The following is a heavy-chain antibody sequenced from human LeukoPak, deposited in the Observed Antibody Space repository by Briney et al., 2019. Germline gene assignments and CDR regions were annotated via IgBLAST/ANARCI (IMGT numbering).Heavy chain of an antibody. CDR3: AIGPRGIFGVVIRYYFDY. CDR2: INPNSGGT. Sequence: ASVKVSCKASGYTFTGYYMHWVRQAPGQGLEWMGRINPNSGGTNYAQKFQGRVTMTRDTSISTAYMELSRLRSDDTAVYYCAIGPRGIFGVVIRYYFDYWGQGTLVTVSS. J-gene: IGHJ4*02. D-gene: IGHD3-3*01. CDR1: GYTFTGYY. V-gene: IGHV1-2*06.